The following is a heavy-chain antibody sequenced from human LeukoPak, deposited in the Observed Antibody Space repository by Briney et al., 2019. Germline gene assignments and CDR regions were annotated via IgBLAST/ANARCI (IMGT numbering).Heavy chain of an antibody. D-gene: IGHD3-22*01. J-gene: IGHJ4*02. CDR1: GFTFSNYE. CDR2: ISSSGNTI. Sequence: GGSLRLSCVASGFTFSNYEMNWVRQAPGKGLEWVSYISSSGNTIYYADSVKGRFTISRDNSKNTLYLQMNSLRAEDTAVYYCASGLYYFGTSGYLYYWGQGTLVTVSS. CDR3: ASGLYYFGTSGYLYY. V-gene: IGHV3-48*03.